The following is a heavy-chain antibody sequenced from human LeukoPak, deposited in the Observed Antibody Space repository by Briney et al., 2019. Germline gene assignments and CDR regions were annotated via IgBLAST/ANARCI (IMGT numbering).Heavy chain of an antibody. CDR2: MNPHSGNT. CDR3: ARDNCSGGSCYLGLFDY. CDR1: GYTFTTYD. D-gene: IGHD2-15*01. Sequence: ASVKVSCKASGYTFTTYDITWVRQATGQGLEWMGWMNPHSGNTAYAQKYQGRVTMTRNTSISTAYMELRSLRSDDTAVYYCARDNCSGGSCYLGLFDYWGQGTLVTVSS. V-gene: IGHV1-8*01. J-gene: IGHJ4*02.